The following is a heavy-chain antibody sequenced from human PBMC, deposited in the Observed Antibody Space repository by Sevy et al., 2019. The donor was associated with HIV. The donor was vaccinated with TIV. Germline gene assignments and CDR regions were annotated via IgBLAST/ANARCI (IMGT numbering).Heavy chain of an antibody. Sequence: GGSLRLSFAASGFTFNDYNLIWIRQAPGKGLEWVSYISTSTSTTTIYYADSVKGRFTISRDNAKNSIYLQMNSLRVDDTAVYYCARAAGWFDAWGQGTLVTVSS. CDR2: ISTSTSTTTI. CDR1: GFTFNDYN. CDR3: ARAAGWFDA. J-gene: IGHJ5*02. V-gene: IGHV3-11*01.